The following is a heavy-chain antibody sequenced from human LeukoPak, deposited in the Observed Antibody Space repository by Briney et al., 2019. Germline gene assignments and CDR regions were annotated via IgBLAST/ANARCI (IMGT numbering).Heavy chain of an antibody. CDR1: GGSITSSNYY. CDR3: ARGYRSSWGYFDY. D-gene: IGHD6-13*01. J-gene: IGHJ4*02. Sequence: SETLSLTCTVSGGSITSSNYYWSWIRQPPGRGLEWIGYIYSSGSTNYNPSLKSRVTISVDTSKNQFSLKLSTVTAADTSVYYCARGYRSSWGYFDYWGQGTLVTVSS. V-gene: IGHV4-61*01. CDR2: IYSSGST.